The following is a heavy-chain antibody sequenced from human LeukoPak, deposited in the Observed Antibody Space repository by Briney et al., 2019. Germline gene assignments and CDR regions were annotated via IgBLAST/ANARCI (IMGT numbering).Heavy chain of an antibody. V-gene: IGHV1-2*06. CDR2: INPNSGDT. D-gene: IGHD2-2*01. Sequence: XVSCXXXGYTXXXYHMHXVRQAPGQGLEWMGRINPNSGDTNYAQKFQGRVTMTRDTSISTAYVELSRLRSDDTAVYYCARDYCSSTSCLFDYWGQGTLVTVSS. CDR1: GYTXXXYH. J-gene: IGHJ4*02. CDR3: ARDYCSSTSCLFDY.